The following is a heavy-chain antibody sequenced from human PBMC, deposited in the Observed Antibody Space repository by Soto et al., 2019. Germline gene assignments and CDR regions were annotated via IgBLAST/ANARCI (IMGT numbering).Heavy chain of an antibody. J-gene: IGHJ4*02. CDR2: ISSSSSYI. Sequence: EVQLVESGGGLVKPGGSLRLSCAASGFTFSSYSMNWVRQAPGKGLEWVSSISSSSSYIYYADSVKGRFTISRDNANNSLYLHMNSLRAEDTAVYYCAKGRAASSSHYFEYWGQGTLVTVSS. CDR3: AKGRAASSSHYFEY. D-gene: IGHD6-13*01. V-gene: IGHV3-21*01. CDR1: GFTFSSYS.